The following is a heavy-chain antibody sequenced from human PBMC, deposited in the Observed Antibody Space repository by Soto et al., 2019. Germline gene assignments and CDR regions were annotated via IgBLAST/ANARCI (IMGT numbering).Heavy chain of an antibody. CDR3: ARDDFGDLWRSPDV. Sequence: QVQLMQSGAEVKKSGASVKVSCKASGYTFINYGIIWVRQAPGQGLEWMGWITDYNGSTKYARKFQDRVTMTTDTSTSTAYMELRSLRSDDTSVYFCARDDFGDLWRSPDVCGHGTMVTVSS. CDR1: GYTFINYG. CDR2: ITDYNGST. J-gene: IGHJ3*01. V-gene: IGHV1-18*04. D-gene: IGHD4-17*01.